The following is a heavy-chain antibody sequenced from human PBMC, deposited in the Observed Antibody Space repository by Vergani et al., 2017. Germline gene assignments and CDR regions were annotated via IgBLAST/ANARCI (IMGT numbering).Heavy chain of an antibody. V-gene: IGHV3-66*02. CDR3: ASHYYDFWSGYYRPFDY. D-gene: IGHD3-3*01. Sequence: EVQLVESGGGLVQPGGSLRLSCAASGFTFRSNYMSWFRQAPGKWLEWVSVIYSGGSTYYADSVKGRFTISSNNSKNTLYLQMNSLIAEDTAVYYCASHYYDFWSGYYRPFDYWGQGTLVTVSS. J-gene: IGHJ4*02. CDR2: IYSGGST. CDR1: GFTFRSNY.